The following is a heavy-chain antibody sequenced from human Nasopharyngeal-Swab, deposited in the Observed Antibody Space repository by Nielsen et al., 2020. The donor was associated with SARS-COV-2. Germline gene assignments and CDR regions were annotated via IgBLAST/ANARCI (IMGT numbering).Heavy chain of an antibody. J-gene: IGHJ4*02. CDR3: AKDRWPYGSGSYSFDY. D-gene: IGHD3-10*01. V-gene: IGHV3-33*06. Sequence: GESLKISCAASGFTFSSYGMHWVRQAPGKGLEWVAVIWYDGSNKYYADSVKGRFTISRDNSKNALYLQMNSLRAEDTAVYYCAKDRWPYGSGSYSFDYWGQGTLVTVSS. CDR2: IWYDGSNK. CDR1: GFTFSSYG.